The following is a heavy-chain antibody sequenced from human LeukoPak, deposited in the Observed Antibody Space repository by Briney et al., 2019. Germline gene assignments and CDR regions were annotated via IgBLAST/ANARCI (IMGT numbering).Heavy chain of an antibody. Sequence: SETLSLTCAVYGGSFSGYYWSWIRQPPGKGLEWIGEINHSGSTNYNPSLKSRVTISVDTSKNQFSLKLSSVTAADTAVYYCARGGGSYYTRYNWFDPWGQGTLVTVSS. V-gene: IGHV4-34*01. CDR3: ARGGGSYYTRYNWFDP. CDR1: GGSFSGYY. CDR2: INHSGST. D-gene: IGHD1-26*01. J-gene: IGHJ5*02.